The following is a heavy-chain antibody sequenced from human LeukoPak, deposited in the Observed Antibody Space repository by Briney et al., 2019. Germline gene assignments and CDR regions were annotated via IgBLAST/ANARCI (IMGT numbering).Heavy chain of an antibody. CDR1: GGSFRGYY. J-gene: IGHJ2*01. CDR3: ARGYDGSGYYYRNWYFDL. D-gene: IGHD3-22*01. CDR2: MYTSGST. Sequence: SETLSLTCAVYGGSFRGYYWSWIRQPAGQGLEYIGRMYTSGSTNYNPSLKSRVTISVDTSKNQFSLKLSSVTAADTAVYYCARGYDGSGYYYRNWYFDLWGRGTLVTVSS. V-gene: IGHV4-59*10.